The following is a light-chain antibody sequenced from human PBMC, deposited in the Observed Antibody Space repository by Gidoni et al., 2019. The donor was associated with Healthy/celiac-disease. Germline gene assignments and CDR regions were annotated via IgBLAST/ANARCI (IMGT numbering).Light chain of an antibody. Sequence: QAALTQPASVAGSPGQSITISCTGTSIDVGGYNYVSWYQQHPGKAPKLMIYEVSHRPSGVSNRFSGSKAGNTASLTISGLQAEAEADYYCSSYTSSSTPVFGTGTKVTVL. J-gene: IGLJ1*01. CDR1: SIDVGGYNY. CDR2: EVS. CDR3: SSYTSSSTPV. V-gene: IGLV2-14*01.